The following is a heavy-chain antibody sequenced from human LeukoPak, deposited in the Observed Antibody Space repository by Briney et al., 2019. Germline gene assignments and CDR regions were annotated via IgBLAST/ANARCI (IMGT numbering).Heavy chain of an antibody. Sequence: GGSLRLSCAASGFTFSSYAMSWVRQAPGKGLEWVSGISGSGSTIYYADSVKGRFTISRDNAKNSLYLQMNSLRAEDTAVYYCARDKGYITMISLGPAFDIWGQGTMVTVSS. CDR2: ISGSGSTI. J-gene: IGHJ3*02. CDR3: ARDKGYITMISLGPAFDI. CDR1: GFTFSSYA. D-gene: IGHD3-22*01. V-gene: IGHV3-23*01.